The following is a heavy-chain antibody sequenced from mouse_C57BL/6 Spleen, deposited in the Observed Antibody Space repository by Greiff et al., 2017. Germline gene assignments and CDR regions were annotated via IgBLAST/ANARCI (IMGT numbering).Heavy chain of an antibody. J-gene: IGHJ3*01. CDR3: VRGRNYPAWFAY. D-gene: IGHD2-5*01. CDR1: GYTFTSYW. Sequence: QVQLQQPGAELVKPGASVKLSCKASGYTFTSYWMQWVKQRPGQGLEWIGEIDPSDSYTNYNQKFKGKATLTVDTSSSTAYMQLSSLTSEDSAVYYCVRGRNYPAWFAYWGQGTLVTVSA. CDR2: IDPSDSYT. V-gene: IGHV1-50*01.